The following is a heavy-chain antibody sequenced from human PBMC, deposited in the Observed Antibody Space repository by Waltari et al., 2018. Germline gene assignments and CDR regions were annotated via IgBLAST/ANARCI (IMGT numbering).Heavy chain of an antibody. D-gene: IGHD2-21*01. Sequence: EVQLSESGGGLVQPGGSLRLSCATSGLTLSSYGMSWVRQAPGKGLEWFADIRDNGNTHYADSVKCRFTISRDISNSIVYLQMQSLRDEDTALYYCVGARDTPWGQGTLVTVSS. CDR3: VGARDTP. CDR2: IRDNGNT. V-gene: IGHV3-23*01. J-gene: IGHJ5*02. CDR1: GLTLSSYG.